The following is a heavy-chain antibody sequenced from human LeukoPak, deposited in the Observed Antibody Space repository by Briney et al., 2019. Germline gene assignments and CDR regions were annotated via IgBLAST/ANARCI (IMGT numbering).Heavy chain of an antibody. D-gene: IGHD2-2*01. CDR2: IYYSGST. Sequence: PSETLSLTCTVSGGSISSGDYYWSWIRQPPGKGLEWIGYIYYSGSTYYNPSLKSRVTISVDTPKNQFSLKLSSVTAADTAVYYCARSTKFDIVVVPASVEYYFDYWGQGTLVTVSS. V-gene: IGHV4-30-4*08. CDR3: ARSTKFDIVVVPASVEYYFDY. J-gene: IGHJ4*02. CDR1: GGSISSGDYY.